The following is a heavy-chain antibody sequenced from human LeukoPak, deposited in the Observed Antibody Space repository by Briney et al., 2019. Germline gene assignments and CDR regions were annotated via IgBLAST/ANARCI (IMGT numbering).Heavy chain of an antibody. CDR3: ARSITMVRGVTLAPGR. V-gene: IGHV4-39*07. CDR1: GGSISNYY. D-gene: IGHD3-10*01. Sequence: SETLSLTCTVSGGSISNYYWSWIRQPPGKGLEWIGSIYYSGSTYYNPSLKSRVTISVDTSKNQFSLKLSSVTAADTAVYYCARSITMVRGVTLAPGRWGQGTTVTVSS. J-gene: IGHJ6*02. CDR2: IYYSGST.